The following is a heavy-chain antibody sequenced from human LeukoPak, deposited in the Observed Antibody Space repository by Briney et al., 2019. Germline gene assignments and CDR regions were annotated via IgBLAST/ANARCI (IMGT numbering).Heavy chain of an antibody. CDR1: GGTFSSYA. J-gene: IGHJ4*02. CDR2: IIPIFGTA. CDR3: ARAENPCASGGSCYHLDY. Sequence: SVKVSCKASGGTFSSYAISWVRQAPGQGLEWTGGIIPIFGTANYAQKFQGRVTITADESTSTAYMELSSLRSEDTAVYYCARAENPCASGGSCYHLDYWGQGTLVTVSS. D-gene: IGHD2-15*01. V-gene: IGHV1-69*13.